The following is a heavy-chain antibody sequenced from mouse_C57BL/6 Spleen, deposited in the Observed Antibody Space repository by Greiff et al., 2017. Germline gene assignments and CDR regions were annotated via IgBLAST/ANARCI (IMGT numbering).Heavy chain of an antibody. CDR2: IYPRSGNT. D-gene: IGHD4-1*01. V-gene: IGHV1-81*01. Sequence: VKLVESGAELARPGASVKLSCKASGYTFTSYGISWVKQRTGQGLEWIGEIYPRSGNTYYNEKFKGKATLTADKSSSTAYMELRSLTSEDSAVYFCARRDWDQDYAMDYWGQGTSVTVSS. CDR1: GYTFTSYG. CDR3: ARRDWDQDYAMDY. J-gene: IGHJ4*01.